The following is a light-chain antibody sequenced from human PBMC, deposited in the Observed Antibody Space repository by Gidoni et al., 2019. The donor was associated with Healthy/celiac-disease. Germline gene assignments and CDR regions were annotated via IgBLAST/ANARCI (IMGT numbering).Light chain of an antibody. CDR3: MQALQTPPT. J-gene: IGKJ1*01. V-gene: IGKV2-28*01. Sequence: DIVMTQSPLSLPVTPGGPASISCRSSQSLLHSNGYNYLDWYLQKPGQSPQLLIYLGSNRASGVPDRFSGSGSGTDFTLKISRVEAEDVGVYYCMQALQTPPTFXXXTKVEIK. CDR1: QSLLHSNGYNY. CDR2: LGS.